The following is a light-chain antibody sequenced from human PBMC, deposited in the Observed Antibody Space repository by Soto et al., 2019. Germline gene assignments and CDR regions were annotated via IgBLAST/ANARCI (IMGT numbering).Light chain of an antibody. CDR1: SSNIGSHY. CDR2: ENS. CDR3: GTWDNSLSGGV. Sequence: QSVLTQPPSVSAAPGQQVTISCSGSSSNIGSHYVSWYQQLPGPAPKLLIYENSKHPSGIPDRFSGSKSGTSATLGITGLQTGDEADYYCGTWDNSLSGGVFGGGTKLTVL. J-gene: IGLJ3*02. V-gene: IGLV1-51*02.